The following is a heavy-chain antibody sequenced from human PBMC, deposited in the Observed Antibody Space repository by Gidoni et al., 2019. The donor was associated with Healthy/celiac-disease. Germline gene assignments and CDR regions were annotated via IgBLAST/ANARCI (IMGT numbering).Heavy chain of an antibody. CDR1: GGSISSSSYY. CDR2: ISYSGST. J-gene: IGHJ4*02. CDR3: ANKGSVTPAD. Sequence: GGSISSSSYYWGWIRQPPGKGLEWIGSISYSGSTYYNPSLKSRVTISVDTAKNQFSLKLSSVTAADTAVYYCANKGSVTPADWGQGTLVTVSS. V-gene: IGHV4-39*01. D-gene: IGHD4-4*01.